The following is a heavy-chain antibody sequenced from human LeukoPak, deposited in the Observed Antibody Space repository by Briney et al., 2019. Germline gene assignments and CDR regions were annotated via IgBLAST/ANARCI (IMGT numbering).Heavy chain of an antibody. D-gene: IGHD1-26*01. J-gene: IGHJ4*02. Sequence: SETLSLTCAVYGGSFSGYYWSWIRQPLGKGLEWIGEINHSGSTNYNPSLKSRVTISVDTSKNQFSLKLSSVTAADTAVYYCARGRSIVGAMRIGGWFDYWGQGTLVTVSS. CDR1: GGSFSGYY. CDR2: INHSGST. CDR3: ARGRSIVGAMRIGGWFDY. V-gene: IGHV4-34*01.